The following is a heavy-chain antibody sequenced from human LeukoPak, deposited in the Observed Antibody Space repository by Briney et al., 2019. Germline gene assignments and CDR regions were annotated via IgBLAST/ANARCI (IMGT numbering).Heavy chain of an antibody. CDR1: GGSFSGYY. D-gene: IGHD6-13*01. V-gene: IGHV4-34*01. CDR2: INHSGST. CDR3: ARLGSSWYVPSYDY. J-gene: IGHJ4*02. Sequence: PSETLSLTCAVYGGSFSGYYWSWIRQPPGKGLEWIGEINHSGSTNYNPSLKSRVTISVDTSKNQFSLKLSSVTAADTAVYYCARLGSSWYVPSYDYWGQGTLVTVSS.